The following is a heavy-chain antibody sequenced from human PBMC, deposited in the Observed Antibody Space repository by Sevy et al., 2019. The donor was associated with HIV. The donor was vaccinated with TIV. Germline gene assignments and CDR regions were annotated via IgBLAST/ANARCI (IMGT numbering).Heavy chain of an antibody. CDR2: INYSRST. CDR3: ARGGTSLFAP. V-gene: IGHV4-59*01. D-gene: IGHD2-15*01. Sequence: SETLSLTCSVSGGSGGSISDYYWSGIRQPPGKGLEWIGYINYSRSTKFNPSLKSRVTISVDTSKNQFSLKLTSVTAADTAVYYCARGGTSLFAPWGQGTLVTVSS. CDR1: GGSGGSISDYY. J-gene: IGHJ5*02.